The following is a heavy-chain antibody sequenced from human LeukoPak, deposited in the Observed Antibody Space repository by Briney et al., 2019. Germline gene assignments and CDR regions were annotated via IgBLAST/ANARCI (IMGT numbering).Heavy chain of an antibody. CDR2: INHSGST. CDR1: GGSFSGYY. CDR3: ARRGVGDQSGSDY. J-gene: IGHJ4*02. Sequence: SETLSLTCAVYGGSFSGYYWSWIRQPPGKGLEWIGEINHSGSTNYNPSLKSRVTISVDTSKNQFSLKLSSVTAADTAVHYCARRGVGDQSGSDYWGQGTLVTVSS. D-gene: IGHD2-21*02. V-gene: IGHV4-34*01.